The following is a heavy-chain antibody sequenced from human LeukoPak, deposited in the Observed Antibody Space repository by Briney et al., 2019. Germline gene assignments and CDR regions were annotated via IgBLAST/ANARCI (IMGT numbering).Heavy chain of an antibody. J-gene: IGHJ6*02. CDR2: IYHSGST. Sequence: PSETLSLTCTVSGGSISSSSYYWGWIRQPPGKGLEWIGSIYHSGSTYYNPSLRSRVTISVDTSKNQFSLRLSSVTAADTAVYYCARHLRSDYYYGMDVWGQGTTVTVSS. CDR1: GGSISSSSYY. CDR3: ARHLRSDYYYGMDV. V-gene: IGHV4-39*01.